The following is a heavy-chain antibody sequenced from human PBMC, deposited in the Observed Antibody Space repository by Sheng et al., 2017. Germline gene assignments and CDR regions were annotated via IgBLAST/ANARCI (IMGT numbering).Heavy chain of an antibody. J-gene: IGHJ5*02. CDR2: IYHSGST. CDR1: GYSISSGYY. D-gene: IGHD4-17*01. Sequence: QVQLQESGPGLVKPSETLSLTCTVSGYSISSGYYWGWIRQPPGKGLEWIGSIYHSGSTYYNPSLKSRVTISVDTSKNQFSLKLSSVTAADTAVYYCARDLRRVTTGGYGVPVPTPWGQGNPGPPSPQ. CDR3: ARDLRRVTTGGYGVPVPTP. V-gene: IGHV4-38-2*02.